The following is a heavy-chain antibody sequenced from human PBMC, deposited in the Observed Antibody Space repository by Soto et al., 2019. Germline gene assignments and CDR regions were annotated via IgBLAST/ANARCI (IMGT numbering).Heavy chain of an antibody. CDR1: GYTFIAYS. Sequence: QVQLVQSGDEVKKPGASVKVHCKASGYTFIAYSRHWVRQAPGQGLEWMGWINPHSGGTNYAQKVQGWVTMTRDTSISTAYMELSRLRSDDTAVYYCGREIGYCSGGSCYGNAFDIWGQGTMVTVSS. CDR3: GREIGYCSGGSCYGNAFDI. J-gene: IGHJ3*02. D-gene: IGHD2-15*01. V-gene: IGHV1-2*04. CDR2: INPHSGGT.